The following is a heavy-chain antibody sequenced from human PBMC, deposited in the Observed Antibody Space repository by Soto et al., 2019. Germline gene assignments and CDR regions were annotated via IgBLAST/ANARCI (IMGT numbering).Heavy chain of an antibody. Sequence: QLQLQESGPGLVKPSETLSLTCTVSGGSISSSSYYWGWIRQPPGKGLEWIGNIYYSGSTYYNPSLKSRVTISVDTSKNQFSLKLSSVTAADTAVYYCARGASSSWYKIDDWGQGTLVTVSS. J-gene: IGHJ4*02. CDR1: GGSISSSSYY. CDR3: ARGASSSWYKIDD. V-gene: IGHV4-39*01. CDR2: IYYSGST. D-gene: IGHD6-13*01.